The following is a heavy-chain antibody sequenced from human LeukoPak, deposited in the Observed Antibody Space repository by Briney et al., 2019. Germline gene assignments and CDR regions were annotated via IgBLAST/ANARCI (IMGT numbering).Heavy chain of an antibody. CDR2: ITGSGTCT. CDR1: GLTFSSYA. V-gene: IGHV3-23*01. Sequence: GGSLRLSCEGSGLTFSSYAMSWVRQAPGKGPEWVSTITGSGTCTYHADSVKGRFTISRDISQTTLFLQMNSLRAEDTARYYCAKARLGSGTYSAFDIWGQGTMVTVSS. CDR3: AKARLGSGTYSAFDI. J-gene: IGHJ3*02. D-gene: IGHD3-10*01.